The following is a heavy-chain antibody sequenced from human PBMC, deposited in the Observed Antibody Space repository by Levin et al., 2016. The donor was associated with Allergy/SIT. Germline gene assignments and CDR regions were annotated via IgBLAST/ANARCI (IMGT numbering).Heavy chain of an antibody. CDR1: GFTFSSYS. CDR2: ISSSSSYI. V-gene: IGHV3-21*01. Sequence: GESLKISCAASGFTFSSYSMNWVRQAPGKGLEWVSSISSSSSYIYYADSVKGRFTISRDNAKNSLYLQMNSLSGEDTAVYYCANGRAAHLFDYWGQGALVTVSS. J-gene: IGHJ4*02. CDR3: ANGRAAHLFDY. D-gene: IGHD6-6*01.